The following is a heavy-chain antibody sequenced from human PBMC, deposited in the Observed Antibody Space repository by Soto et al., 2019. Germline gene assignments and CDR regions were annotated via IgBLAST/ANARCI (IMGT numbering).Heavy chain of an antibody. CDR3: TTPYDSSGYYYDY. D-gene: IGHD3-22*01. V-gene: IGHV3-15*01. CDR1: GFTFSNAW. CDR2: IKSKTDGETT. Sequence: VGSLRLSCAASGFTFSNAWISWVRQAPGKGLEWVGRIKSKTDGETTDYAAPVKGRFTISRDDSKNTLYLQMNSLKTEDTAVYYCTTPYDSSGYYYDYWGQGTLVTVSS. J-gene: IGHJ4*02.